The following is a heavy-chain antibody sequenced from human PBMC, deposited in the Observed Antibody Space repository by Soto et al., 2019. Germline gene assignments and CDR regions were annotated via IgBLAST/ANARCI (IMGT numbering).Heavy chain of an antibody. D-gene: IGHD3-22*01. Sequence: ASVKVSCKASGYTFTSYYMHWVRQAPGQGLEWMGIINPSGGSTSYAQKFRGRVTMTRDTSTSTVYMELSSLRSEDTAVYYCARRENGYYYDSSGSDAYDIWGQGTMVTVS. CDR2: INPSGGST. CDR3: ARRENGYYYDSSGSDAYDI. V-gene: IGHV1-46*01. CDR1: GYTFTSYY. J-gene: IGHJ3*02.